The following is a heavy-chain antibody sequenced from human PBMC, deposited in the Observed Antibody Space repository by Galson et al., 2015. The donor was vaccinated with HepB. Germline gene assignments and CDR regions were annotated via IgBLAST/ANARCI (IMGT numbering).Heavy chain of an antibody. D-gene: IGHD3-9*01. J-gene: IGHJ4*02. Sequence: SLRLSCAASGVAFRNFGMHWVRQAPGKGLEWVAVISYDGSNKYYADSVKGRFTISRDNSKNTLYLQMNSLRAEDTAVYYCAKERRYFDWLPLDYWGQGTLVTVSS. CDR3: AKERRYFDWLPLDY. CDR2: ISYDGSNK. CDR1: GVAFRNFG. V-gene: IGHV3-30*18.